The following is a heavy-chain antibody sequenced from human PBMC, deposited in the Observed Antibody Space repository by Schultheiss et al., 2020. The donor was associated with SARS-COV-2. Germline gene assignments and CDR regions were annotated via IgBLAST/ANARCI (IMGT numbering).Heavy chain of an antibody. Sequence: GGSLRLSCAASGFTFSDYYMSWIRQAPGKGLEWVSYISSSGSTIYYADSVKGRFTISRDNAKNSLYLQMNSLRAEDTAVYYCAREGYVWGSYRYQSRTPIDYWGQGTLVTVSS. D-gene: IGHD3-16*02. V-gene: IGHV3-11*01. J-gene: IGHJ4*02. CDR2: ISSSGSTI. CDR3: AREGYVWGSYRYQSRTPIDY. CDR1: GFTFSDYY.